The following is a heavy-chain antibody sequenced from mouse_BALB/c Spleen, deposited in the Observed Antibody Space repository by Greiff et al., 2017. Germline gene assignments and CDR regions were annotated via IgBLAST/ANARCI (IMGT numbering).Heavy chain of an antibody. CDR1: GFSLTGYG. CDR2: IWGDGST. CDR3: ARDLDYWGRNFDV. Sequence: QVQLKESGPGLVAPSQSLSITCTVSGFSLTGYGVTWVRQPPGKGPEWLGMIWGDGSTDYNSDLKSRLSISKDNSKSKVFLKMNSLQTDDTARYYCARDLDYWGRNFDVWGAGTTVTVSS. D-gene: IGHD1-1*01. V-gene: IGHV2-6-7*01. J-gene: IGHJ1*01.